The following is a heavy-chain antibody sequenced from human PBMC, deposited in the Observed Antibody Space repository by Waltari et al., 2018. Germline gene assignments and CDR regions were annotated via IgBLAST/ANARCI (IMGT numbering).Heavy chain of an antibody. CDR1: GFRFSNYW. V-gene: IGHV3-74*03. J-gene: IGHJ6*02. CDR2: IGTDETTM. Sequence: EEQLLESGGGLVQPGDSLRLSCAGSGFRFSNYWINWVHQAPGKGLVWVARIGTDETTMTYADSVKGRFTISRDNAKNTVYLQMKRLRAEDTAVYYCARLAPRTYRSPVPGRHYYYGMDVWGQGTTVTVSS. CDR3: ARLAPRTYRSPVPGRHYYYGMDV. D-gene: IGHD3-10*01.